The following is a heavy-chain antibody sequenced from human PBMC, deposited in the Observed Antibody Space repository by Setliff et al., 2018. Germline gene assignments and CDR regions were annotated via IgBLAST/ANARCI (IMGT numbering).Heavy chain of an antibody. Sequence: PGESLKISCKGSGYSFGRHWIGWVRQKPGKGLEWMGIIYPDDSNIRYSPSFQGQVSISADKSINTAYLQWSSLKASDTAIYYCTRHEDRKKCTSSSCYRENDAFDVWGQGAMVTVSS. CDR3: TRHEDRKKCTSSSCYRENDAFDV. V-gene: IGHV5-51*01. CDR2: IYPDDSNI. J-gene: IGHJ3*01. CDR1: GYSFGRHW. D-gene: IGHD2-2*01.